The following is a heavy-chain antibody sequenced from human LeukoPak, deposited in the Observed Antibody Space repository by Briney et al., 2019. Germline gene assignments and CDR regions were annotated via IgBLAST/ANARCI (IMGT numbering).Heavy chain of an antibody. J-gene: IGHJ4*02. V-gene: IGHV1-2*02. D-gene: IGHD4-17*01. CDR3: ARILTTVTMMDY. Sequence: ASVKVSCKASGYTFTGYYMHWVRQAPGQGLEWMGWINPNSGGTNYAQKFQGRVTMTRDTSISTAYMELSRLRSDDTAMYYCARILTTVTMMDYWGQGTLVTVSS. CDR1: GYTFTGYY. CDR2: INPNSGGT.